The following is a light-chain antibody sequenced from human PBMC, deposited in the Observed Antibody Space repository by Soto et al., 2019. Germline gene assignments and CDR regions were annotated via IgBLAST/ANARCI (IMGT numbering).Light chain of an antibody. J-gene: IGKJ1*01. V-gene: IGKV1-5*03. Sequence: IHMNQSPPSLYGSVGERVTITCRASRTISSWLPCYQQKPGKAPKLLXDKSSTLKRGGPSRFSGSGSATEFTPTISSLQPEDFANYYCQHYNRYPEAFGQGTKVDIK. CDR3: QHYNRYPEA. CDR2: KSS. CDR1: RTISSW.